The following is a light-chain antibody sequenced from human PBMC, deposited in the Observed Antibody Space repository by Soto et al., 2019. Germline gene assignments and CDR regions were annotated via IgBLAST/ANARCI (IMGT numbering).Light chain of an antibody. Sequence: EIVMMQSPVNLSVSPGERATLSCRASQSVSSNLPWYQQKPGQAPRLLIYGASTRATGIPASFSGSGPGTEVTLTISSLQSEHFAVYYCQYYNNWPPTWTFGPGTKVDIK. V-gene: IGKV3-15*01. CDR3: QYYNNWPPTWT. J-gene: IGKJ1*01. CDR1: QSVSSN. CDR2: GAS.